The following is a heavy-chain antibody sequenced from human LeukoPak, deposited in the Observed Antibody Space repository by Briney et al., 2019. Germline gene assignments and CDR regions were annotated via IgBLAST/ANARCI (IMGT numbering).Heavy chain of an antibody. CDR2: IQSKTDGGTI. J-gene: IGHJ4*02. D-gene: IGHD6-13*01. Sequence: VMAGGSLRLSCTASGFTFNDAWMSWVRQVPGKGLEWVGRIQSKTDGGTIVYSAPVRGRFTISRDDSKNTLYLQMNSLKTDDTGVYYCTTDSSSWYYFDNWGQGTLVTVST. V-gene: IGHV3-15*01. CDR3: TTDSSSWYYFDN. CDR1: GFTFNDAW.